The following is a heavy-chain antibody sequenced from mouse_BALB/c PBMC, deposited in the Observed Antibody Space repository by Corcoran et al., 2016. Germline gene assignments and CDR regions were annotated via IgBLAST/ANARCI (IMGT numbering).Heavy chain of an antibody. CDR3: AKLGRGYFDY. CDR1: GCTFTNYG. Sequence: QIQLVQSGPEMKKPGGTVKISCKAAGCTFTNYGLNWVKQAPGKGLKWMGWINTYTGEPTYADDFKGRIAFSLETSASTAYLQINNLKNEDMATYFCAKLGRGYFDYWGQGTTLTVSS. V-gene: IGHV9-1*02. CDR2: INTYTGEP. D-gene: IGHD4-1*01. J-gene: IGHJ2*01.